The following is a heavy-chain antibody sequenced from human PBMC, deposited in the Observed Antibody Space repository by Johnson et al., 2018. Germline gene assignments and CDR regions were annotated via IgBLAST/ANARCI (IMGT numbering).Heavy chain of an antibody. V-gene: IGHV3-30*18. J-gene: IGHJ1*01. CDR1: AFTFSNYG. Sequence: QVQLQESGGGVVQPGRSLRLSCTASAFTFSNYGMHWVRQAPGKGLEWVAVVSSDGTNEFYADSVKGRFTISRDNSKNTMYLQMNTLRAEDTAVYYCAKDEGYGDFGRGMFQHWGQGTLVTVSS. CDR2: VSSDGTNE. CDR3: AKDEGYGDFGRGMFQH. D-gene: IGHD4-17*01.